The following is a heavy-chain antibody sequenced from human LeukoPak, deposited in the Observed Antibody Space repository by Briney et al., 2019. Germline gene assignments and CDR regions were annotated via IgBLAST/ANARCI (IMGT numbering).Heavy chain of an antibody. CDR3: ARDFGYCSSTSCLYYYYMDV. Sequence: PGGSLRLSCAASGFTFSSYSMNWVRQAPGKGLEWVSSISSSSYIYYADSVKGRFTISRDNAKNSLFLQMNSLRAEDTAVYYCARDFGYCSSTSCLYYYYMDVWGKGTTVTVSS. D-gene: IGHD2-2*03. CDR2: ISSSSYI. CDR1: GFTFSSYS. V-gene: IGHV3-21*01. J-gene: IGHJ6*03.